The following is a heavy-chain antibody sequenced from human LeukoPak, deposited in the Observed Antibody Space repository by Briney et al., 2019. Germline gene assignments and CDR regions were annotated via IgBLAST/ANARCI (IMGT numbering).Heavy chain of an antibody. CDR3: ARGLYSHDYGGKEADY. J-gene: IGHJ4*02. CDR1: GYTFTSYG. D-gene: IGHD4-23*01. Sequence: ASVKVSCKASGYTFTSYGISWVRQAPGQGVEGMGWIISFNGNTNYAQKLQGRLTMTTDTSTSTPYMELSSLRSDDTAVYYCARGLYSHDYGGKEADYWGQGTLVTVS. V-gene: IGHV1-18*01. CDR2: IISFNGNT.